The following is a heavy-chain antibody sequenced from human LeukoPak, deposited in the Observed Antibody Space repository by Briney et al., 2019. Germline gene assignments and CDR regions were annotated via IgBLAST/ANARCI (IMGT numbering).Heavy chain of an antibody. V-gene: IGHV3-72*01. J-gene: IGHJ4*02. CDR2: IRNKANSYTT. CDR3: ARGVLWSGYFYFDY. Sequence: PGGSLRLSCAVSGFTFSDYYMDWVRQAPGKGLAWVGRIRNKANSYTTEYAASVKGRFTISRDDSKNSLYLQMNSLKAEDTAVYYCARGVLWSGYFYFDYWGQGTLVTVSS. D-gene: IGHD3-3*01. CDR1: GFTFSDYY.